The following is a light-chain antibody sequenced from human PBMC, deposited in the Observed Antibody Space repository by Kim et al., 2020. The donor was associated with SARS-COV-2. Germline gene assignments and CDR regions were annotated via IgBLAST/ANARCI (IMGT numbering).Light chain of an antibody. J-gene: IGKJ1*01. Sequence: ASVGDRVTISCRASQDVGGCLDWYQQKPGRAPKVLIYDAFNLESGVPSRFSGSGSGTEFTLTISSLQPDDIATYYCQQYDNYPRTFGQGTKVDIK. CDR1: QDVGGC. CDR2: DAF. V-gene: IGKV1-5*01. CDR3: QQYDNYPRT.